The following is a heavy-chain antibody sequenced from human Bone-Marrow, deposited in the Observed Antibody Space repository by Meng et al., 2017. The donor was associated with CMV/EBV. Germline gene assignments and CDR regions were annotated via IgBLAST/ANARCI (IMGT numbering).Heavy chain of an antibody. CDR1: EFTFSDYY. D-gene: IGHD1-26*01. Sequence: GESLKISCAASEFTFSDYYIAWIRQAPGKGLEWVSYISTSGTTISYADSVKGRFTMSRDNARNSVYLQMNSLRAEDTAFYYCARRSGSHLDGFDIWGQGTMVTVS. J-gene: IGHJ3*02. CDR2: ISTSGTTI. CDR3: ARRSGSHLDGFDI. V-gene: IGHV3-11*01.